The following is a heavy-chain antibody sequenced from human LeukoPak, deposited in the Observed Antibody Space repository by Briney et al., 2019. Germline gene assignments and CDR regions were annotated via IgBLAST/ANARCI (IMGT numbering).Heavy chain of an antibody. CDR1: GFSFSNYG. CDR3: AKSDAGNPDY. D-gene: IGHD4-23*01. Sequence: PGGSLRLSCAASGFSFSNYGMHWVRQAPGKGLERVAFIRYDESNRFYAGSVKGRFTISRDSSKKQLYLQMNSLRAEDTAVYYCAKSDAGNPDYWGQGTLVTVSS. CDR2: IRYDESNR. V-gene: IGHV3-30*02. J-gene: IGHJ4*02.